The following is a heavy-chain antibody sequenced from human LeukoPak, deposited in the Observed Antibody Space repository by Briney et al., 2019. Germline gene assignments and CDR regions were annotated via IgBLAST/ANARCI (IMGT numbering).Heavy chain of an antibody. J-gene: IGHJ4*02. CDR3: ARRVGSCSGWYYNY. CDR2: IYPGDSDT. D-gene: IGHD6-19*01. CDR1: GYNFTSYW. V-gene: IGHV5-51*01. Sequence: GESLKISCKGSGYNFTSYWITWVRQMPGKGLEWMGIIYPGDSDTIYSPSFQGQVTISADKSINTAYLQWSRLKASDTAMYYCARRVGSCSGWYYNYWGQGTLVTVSS.